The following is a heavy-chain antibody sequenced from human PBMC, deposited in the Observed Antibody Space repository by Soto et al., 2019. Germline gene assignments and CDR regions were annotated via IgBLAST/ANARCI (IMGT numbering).Heavy chain of an antibody. J-gene: IGHJ6*02. CDR2: ISSSGSFI. V-gene: IGHV3-21*01. Sequence: GGSLRLSCAASAFTFSSCTMNWVRQAPGKGLEWVSCISSSGSFIYYADSVKGRFTISRDNAKNSLYLQMNSLRAEDTAVYYCARDCEAMINSHYYSYYGMDVWGQGTTVTVSS. D-gene: IGHD3-22*01. CDR1: AFTFSSCT. CDR3: ARDCEAMINSHYYSYYGMDV.